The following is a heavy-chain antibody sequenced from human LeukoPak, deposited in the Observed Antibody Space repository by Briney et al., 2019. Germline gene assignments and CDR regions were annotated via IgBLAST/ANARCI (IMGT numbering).Heavy chain of an antibody. CDR1: GYTFTSYD. D-gene: IGHD3-10*01. J-gene: IGHJ4*02. CDR2: MNPNSGNT. CDR3: ARESEGVSGSYTY. Sequence: SVKVSCKASGYTFTSYDINWVRQATGQGLEWMGWMNPNSGNTGYAQKFQGRVTITRNTSISTAYMELSSLRSEDTAVYYCARESEGVSGSYTYWGQGTLVTVSS. V-gene: IGHV1-8*03.